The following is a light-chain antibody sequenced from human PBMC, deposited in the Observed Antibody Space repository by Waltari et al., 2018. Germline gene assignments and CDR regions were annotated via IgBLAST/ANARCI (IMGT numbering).Light chain of an antibody. CDR1: QSISSS. V-gene: IGKV3-20*01. Sequence: EIVLTQSPVTLSSSPGERATLSCRASQSISSSLVWYQQKPGQPPRLLIFGASGRATGIPDRFSGSGSGTEFTLTISRLEPEDFAVYYCQQYDSSPLPFGQGTKVEIK. J-gene: IGKJ1*01. CDR2: GAS. CDR3: QQYDSSPLP.